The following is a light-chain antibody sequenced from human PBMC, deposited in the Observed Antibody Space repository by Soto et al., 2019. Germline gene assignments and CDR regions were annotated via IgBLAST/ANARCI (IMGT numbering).Light chain of an antibody. CDR3: CSSGGSPTYV. V-gene: IGLV2-23*02. CDR2: EVN. Sequence: QSALTQPASVSGSPGQSITISCTGTSSNVGRYKLVSWYQQHPGKAPKLMIFEVNKRPSGVSNRFSGSKSGNTASLTLSGLKVEDEADYYCCSSGGSPTYVGXTGSKGTVL. CDR1: SSNVGRYKL. J-gene: IGLJ1*01.